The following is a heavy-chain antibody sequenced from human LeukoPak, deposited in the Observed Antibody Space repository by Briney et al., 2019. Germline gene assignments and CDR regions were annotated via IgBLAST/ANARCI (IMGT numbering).Heavy chain of an antibody. CDR2: INPNSGGT. D-gene: IGHD6-19*01. V-gene: IGHV1-2*04. CDR3: ARTPIYSSGWFLDY. CDR1: GYTFTGYY. Sequence: ASVKVSCKASGYTFTGYYMHWVRQAPGQGLEWMGWINPNSGGTNYAQKFQGWVTMTRDTSISTAYMELSRLRSDDTAVYYCARTPIYSSGWFLDYWGQGTLVTVSS. J-gene: IGHJ4*02.